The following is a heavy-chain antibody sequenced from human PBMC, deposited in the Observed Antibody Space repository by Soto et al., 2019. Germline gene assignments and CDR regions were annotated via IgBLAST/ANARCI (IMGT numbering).Heavy chain of an antibody. CDR1: GGSISSSSYY. D-gene: IGHD6-13*01. CDR3: ARRGSSSWYGEYNWFDP. CDR2: SYYSGST. Sequence: QLQLQESGPGLVKPSETLSLTCTVSGGSISSSSYYWGWIRQPPGKGLEWFGSSYYSGSTYYNPSLKSRVTISVDTSKNQFSLKLSSVTAADTAVYYCARRGSSSWYGEYNWFDPWGQGTLVTVSS. V-gene: IGHV4-39*01. J-gene: IGHJ5*02.